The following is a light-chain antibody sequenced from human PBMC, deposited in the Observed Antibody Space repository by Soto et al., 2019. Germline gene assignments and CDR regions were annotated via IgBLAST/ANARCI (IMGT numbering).Light chain of an antibody. V-gene: IGKV1-5*01. CDR3: QQSYSSIT. Sequence: DIQMTQSPSTLSASVGDRVTITCRASQSISRWLAWYQQKPGKAPQALIYDASSLKSGVPSTFSGGGSGTDFTLTISSLQPEDFATYYRQQSYSSITFGQGTRLEIK. CDR1: QSISRW. CDR2: DAS. J-gene: IGKJ5*01.